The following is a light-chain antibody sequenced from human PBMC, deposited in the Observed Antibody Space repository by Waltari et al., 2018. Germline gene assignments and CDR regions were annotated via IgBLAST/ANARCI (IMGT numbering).Light chain of an antibody. Sequence: QSALTQPASVSGSPGQSITISCTGSSSDVGTYAYVPWYQHPPGNAPKLIIYGVSNRPSGVSNRFSGSKSGNTASLTISGVQAEDEADYYCSSYTGSSTLVIFGGGTKLTVL. J-gene: IGLJ2*01. CDR2: GVS. CDR3: SSYTGSSTLVI. CDR1: SSDVGTYAY. V-gene: IGLV2-14*01.